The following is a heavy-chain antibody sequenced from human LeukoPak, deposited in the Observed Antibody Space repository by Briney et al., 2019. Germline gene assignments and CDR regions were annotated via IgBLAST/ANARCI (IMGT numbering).Heavy chain of an antibody. Sequence: ASVKVSCKASGYTFTSYGISWVRQAPGQGLEWMGWISAYNGNTNYAQKLQGRVTMTTDTSTSTAYMELRSLRSDDTAVYYCARSHLGDGSSWWRRLFDYWGQGTLVTVSS. D-gene: IGHD6-13*01. CDR1: GYTFTSYG. CDR2: ISAYNGNT. CDR3: ARSHLGDGSSWWRRLFDY. J-gene: IGHJ4*02. V-gene: IGHV1-18*01.